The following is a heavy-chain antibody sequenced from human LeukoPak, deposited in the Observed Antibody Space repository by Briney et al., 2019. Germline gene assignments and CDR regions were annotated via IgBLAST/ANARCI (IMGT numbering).Heavy chain of an antibody. CDR2: INHSGST. V-gene: IGHV4-34*01. J-gene: IGHJ4*02. CDR1: GFTFSSYE. CDR3: ARRGSSWYAFAY. D-gene: IGHD6-13*01. Sequence: GSLRLSCAASGFTFSSYEMNWVRQPPGKGLEWIGEINHSGSTNYNPSLKSRVTISVDTSKNQFSLKLSSVTAADTAVYYCARRGSSWYAFAYWGQGTLVTVSS.